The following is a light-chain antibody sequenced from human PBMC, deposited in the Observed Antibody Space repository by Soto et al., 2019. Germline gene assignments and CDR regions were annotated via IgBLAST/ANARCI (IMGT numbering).Light chain of an antibody. J-gene: IGKJ1*01. V-gene: IGKV3-15*01. CDR3: QQYNYCTPWT. Sequence: EIVMTQTPATLSVSPGERATLSCRASRSVSSNLAWSQQKPGQVPSLLIYVASTNATGIPARFSGSVSGTEFTLTISSLQSEDFAVYYCQQYNYCTPWTVGQGTKVNIK. CDR1: RSVSSN. CDR2: VAS.